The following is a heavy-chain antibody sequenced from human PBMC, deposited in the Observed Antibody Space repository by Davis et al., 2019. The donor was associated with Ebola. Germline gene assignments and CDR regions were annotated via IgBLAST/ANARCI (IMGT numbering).Heavy chain of an antibody. CDR1: GDPFSKFA. J-gene: IGHJ4*02. V-gene: IGHV1-3*01. CDR3: ARWMGYGIWAFDH. CDR2: INAGSGNT. Sequence: ASVKVSCKASGDPFSKFALHWVRQAPGQRLEWIGWINAGSGNTRSSQKFQGRVTITRDTAASVVYMELSSLRSEDTAVYYCARWMGYGIWAFDHWGQGTPVTVSS. D-gene: IGHD4-17*01.